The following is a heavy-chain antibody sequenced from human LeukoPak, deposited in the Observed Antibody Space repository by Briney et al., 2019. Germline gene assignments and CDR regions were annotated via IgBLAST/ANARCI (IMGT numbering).Heavy chain of an antibody. J-gene: IGHJ4*02. CDR1: GFTFGDYA. D-gene: IGHD5-18*01. CDR3: TRVSSGYSYGYSLDY. CDR2: IRSKAYGGTT. Sequence: GGSLRLSCTASGFTFGDYAMSWVRQAPGKGLEWVGFIRSKAYGGTTEYAASVKGRFTISRDDSKSIAYLQMNSLKTEGTAVYYCTRVSSGYSYGYSLDYWGQGTLVTVSS. V-gene: IGHV3-49*04.